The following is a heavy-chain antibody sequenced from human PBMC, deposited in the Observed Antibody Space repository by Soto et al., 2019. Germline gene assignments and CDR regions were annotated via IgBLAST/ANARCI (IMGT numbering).Heavy chain of an antibody. CDR1: GFTFSSYA. J-gene: IGHJ4*02. Sequence: PGGSLSLSCAASGFTFSSYAISWVRQAPGKGLEWVSAISGSGGSTYYADSVKGRFTISRDNSKNTLYLQMNSLRAEDTAVYYCAKPDEDFWSGYSTPFDYWGQGTLVTVSS. V-gene: IGHV3-23*01. D-gene: IGHD3-3*01. CDR3: AKPDEDFWSGYSTPFDY. CDR2: ISGSGGST.